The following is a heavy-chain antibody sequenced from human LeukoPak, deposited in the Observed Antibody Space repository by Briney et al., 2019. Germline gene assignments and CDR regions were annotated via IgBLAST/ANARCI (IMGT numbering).Heavy chain of an antibody. D-gene: IGHD6-19*01. V-gene: IGHV3-48*03. CDR3: ARVATSGGWYRPFDY. J-gene: IGHJ4*02. Sequence: GGSLRLSCAASGFTFSSYEMNWVRQAPGKGLEWVSYISSSGSTIYYADSVKGRFTISRDNAKNSLYLQMNSLRAEDTAVYYCARVATSGGWYRPFDYWGQGTLVTVSS. CDR1: GFTFSSYE. CDR2: ISSSGSTI.